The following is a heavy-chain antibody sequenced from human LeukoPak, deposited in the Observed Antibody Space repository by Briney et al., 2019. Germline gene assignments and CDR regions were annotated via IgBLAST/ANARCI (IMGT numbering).Heavy chain of an antibody. CDR2: INHSGST. D-gene: IGHD3-10*01. CDR1: VGSFSGYY. CDR3: ARGRPEGYYGSGSYRRLPHYYMDV. J-gene: IGHJ4*02. Sequence: PSETLSLTCAVYVGSFSGYYWTWIRQPPGKGLEWIGEINHSGSTNYNPSLKSRVTISVDTSKNQFSLKLSSVTAADTAVYYCARGRPEGYYGSGSYRRLPHYYMDVWGQGTLVTVSS. V-gene: IGHV4-34*01.